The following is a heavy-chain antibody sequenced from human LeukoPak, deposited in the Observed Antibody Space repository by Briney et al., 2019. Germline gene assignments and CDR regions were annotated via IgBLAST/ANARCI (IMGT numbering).Heavy chain of an antibody. CDR3: ARDQYYDFWSGYWDNWFDP. CDR1: GGSISSYY. J-gene: IGHJ5*02. Sequence: PSEALSLTCTVSGGSISSYYWSWIRQPPGKGLEWIGYIYYSGSTNYNPSLKSRVTISVDTSKNQFSLKLSSVTDADTAVYYCARDQYYDFWSGYWDNWFDPWGQGTLVTVSS. D-gene: IGHD3-3*01. CDR2: IYYSGST. V-gene: IGHV4-59*01.